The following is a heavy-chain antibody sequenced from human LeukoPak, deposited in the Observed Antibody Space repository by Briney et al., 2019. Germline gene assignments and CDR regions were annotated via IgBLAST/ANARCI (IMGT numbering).Heavy chain of an antibody. Sequence: ASVKVSCKASGYTFNSYVISWVRQAPGQGRKGMGWISTYNGKTNNAQKLQGRVTMTTDTSTSTAYMELSSLRSEDTAVYYCARGSYAGSSTSCYRAWFDPWGEGTLVTVSS. CDR3: ARGSYAGSSTSCYRAWFDP. CDR2: ISTYNGKT. J-gene: IGHJ5*02. V-gene: IGHV1-18*01. CDR1: GYTFNSYV. D-gene: IGHD2-2*01.